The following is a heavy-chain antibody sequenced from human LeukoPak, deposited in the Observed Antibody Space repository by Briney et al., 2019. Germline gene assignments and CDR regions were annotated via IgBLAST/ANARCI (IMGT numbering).Heavy chain of an antibody. CDR1: GYSFTSSW. CDR3: ARQTATSNHFRLDV. D-gene: IGHD2-21*02. J-gene: IGHJ6*02. Sequence: GEPLKISCKASGYSFTSSWFGWVRQLPGKGLEWMGIIYPGDSDTRYSPSFQGQVTISADKSISTAYLQWSSLKASDTAMYYCARQTATSNHFRLDVWGQGTLVTVSS. V-gene: IGHV5-51*01. CDR2: IYPGDSDT.